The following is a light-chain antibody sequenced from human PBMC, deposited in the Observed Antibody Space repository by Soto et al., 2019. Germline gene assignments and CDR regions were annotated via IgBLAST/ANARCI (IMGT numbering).Light chain of an antibody. J-gene: IGKJ1*01. Sequence: IQMTQSPSSLSASVGDRFTITCRASQSISSYLNWYQQKPGKAPKLLIYAASSLQSGVPSRFSGSGSGTDFTLTISSLQPEDFATYYCQQSYSTPVTFGQGTKVDIK. CDR3: QQSYSTPVT. V-gene: IGKV1-39*01. CDR2: AAS. CDR1: QSISSY.